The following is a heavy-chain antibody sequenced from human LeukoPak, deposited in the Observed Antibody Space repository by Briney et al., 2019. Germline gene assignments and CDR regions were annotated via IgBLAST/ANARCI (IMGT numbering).Heavy chain of an antibody. V-gene: IGHV1-69*05. CDR2: IIPIFGTA. CDR1: GGTFSSNA. D-gene: IGHD3-9*01. CDR3: ARGVGLTIFGDAFDI. Sequence: ASVKVSCKXSGGTFSSNAISWVRQAPRQGLEWMGRIIPIFGTANYAQKFQGRVTITTDESTSTAYMELSSLRSEDTAVYYCARGVGLTIFGDAFDIWGQGTMVTVSS. J-gene: IGHJ3*02.